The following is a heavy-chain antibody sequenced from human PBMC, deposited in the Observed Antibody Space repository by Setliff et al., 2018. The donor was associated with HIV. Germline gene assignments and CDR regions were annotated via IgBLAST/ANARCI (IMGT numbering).Heavy chain of an antibody. Sequence: PSETLSLTCTVSGGSISGSNYYWAWIRQPPGKGLEWIGSSYYSGSTYYNPSLKSRVTISVDTSKNQFSLKLSSVTAADTAIYYCATDTAMLQEGTEFWGQGTLVTV. J-gene: IGHJ4*02. V-gene: IGHV4-39*01. CDR3: ATDTAMLQEGTEF. D-gene: IGHD5-18*01. CDR1: GGSISGSNYY. CDR2: SYYSGST.